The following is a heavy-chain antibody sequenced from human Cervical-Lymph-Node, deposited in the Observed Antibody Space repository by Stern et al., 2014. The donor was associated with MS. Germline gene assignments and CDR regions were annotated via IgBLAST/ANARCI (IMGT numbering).Heavy chain of an antibody. D-gene: IGHD3-22*01. CDR3: AHLNYYDSSGHIWNWFDP. Sequence: QITLKESGPTLVKPTQTLTLTCTFSGFSLSTSGVGVGWIRQPPGKALEWLALIYWDDDKRYSPSLKSRLTITKDTSKNQVVLTMTNMDPVDTATYYCAHLNYYDSSGHIWNWFDPWGQGTLVTVSS. CDR2: IYWDDDK. V-gene: IGHV2-5*02. J-gene: IGHJ5*02. CDR1: GFSLSTSGVG.